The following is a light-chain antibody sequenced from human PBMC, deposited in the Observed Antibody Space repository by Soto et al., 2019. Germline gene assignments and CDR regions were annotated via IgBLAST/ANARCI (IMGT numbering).Light chain of an antibody. CDR3: SSYTSSSTHHYV. CDR2: DVS. V-gene: IGLV2-14*01. Sequence: QSALTQPASVSGSPGQSITISCTGTSSDVGGYNYVSWYQQHPGKAPKLMIYDVSNRPSGVSNRFSGSKSGNTASLTISGLQAEDEADYYCSSYTSSSTHHYVFGTGTKVTV. J-gene: IGLJ1*01. CDR1: SSDVGGYNY.